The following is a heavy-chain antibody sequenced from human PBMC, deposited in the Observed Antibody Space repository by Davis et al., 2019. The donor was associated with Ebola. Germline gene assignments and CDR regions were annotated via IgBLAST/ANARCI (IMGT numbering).Heavy chain of an antibody. CDR1: GFTFSNYA. CDR3: AKGGYSSDRHFDF. Sequence: GESLKISCAASGFTFSNYAVTWVRQAPGKGLEWVSVISGSGGSTYSADSVKGRFTISRDNSKNTLYLQMNSLRAEDTAVYYCAKGGYSSDRHFDFWGQGTPVTVSS. D-gene: IGHD6-19*01. J-gene: IGHJ4*02. V-gene: IGHV3-23*01. CDR2: ISGSGGST.